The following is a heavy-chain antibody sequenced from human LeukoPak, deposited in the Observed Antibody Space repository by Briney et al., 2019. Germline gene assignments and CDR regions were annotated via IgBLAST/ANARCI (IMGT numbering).Heavy chain of an antibody. CDR3: AREVGPGRDYFDY. CDR2: IKQDGSQK. Sequence: GGSLRLSCAVSGFTFSTYWMSWVRQAPGKGLEWVANIKQDGSQKYYVHSVKGRFTISRDNAKNSLYLQMNSLRAEDTAVYYCAREVGPGRDYFDYWGQGTLVTVSS. CDR1: GFTFSTYW. J-gene: IGHJ4*02. V-gene: IGHV3-7*01.